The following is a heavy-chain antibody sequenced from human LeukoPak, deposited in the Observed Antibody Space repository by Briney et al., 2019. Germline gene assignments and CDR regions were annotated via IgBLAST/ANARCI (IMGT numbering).Heavy chain of an antibody. Sequence: PGRSLRLSCAASGFTFSSYGVHWVRQAPGKGLEWVAVISYDGSNKYYADSVKGRFTISRDNSKNTLYLQMNSLRAEDTAVYYCARSHFGSGTSYGMDIWGHGTTVTVSS. CDR3: ARSHFGSGTSYGMDI. V-gene: IGHV3-30*03. CDR1: GFTFSSYG. D-gene: IGHD3-10*01. J-gene: IGHJ6*02. CDR2: ISYDGSNK.